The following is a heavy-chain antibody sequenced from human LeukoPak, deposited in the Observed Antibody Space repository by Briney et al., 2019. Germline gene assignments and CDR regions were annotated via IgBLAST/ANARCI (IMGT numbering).Heavy chain of an antibody. CDR3: ATTRRRGYSGYDWRGDFDY. J-gene: IGHJ4*02. D-gene: IGHD5-12*01. V-gene: IGHV4-30-2*01. CDR2: IYHSGST. Sequence: SQTLSLTCTVSGGSISSGGYYWSWIRQPPGKGLEWIGYIYHSGSTYYNPSLKSRVTISVDRSKNQFSLKLSSVTAADTAVYYCATTRRRGYSGYDWRGDFDYWGQGTLVTVSS. CDR1: GGSISSGGYY.